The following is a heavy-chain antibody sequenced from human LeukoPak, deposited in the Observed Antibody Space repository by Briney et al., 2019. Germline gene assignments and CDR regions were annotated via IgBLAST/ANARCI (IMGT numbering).Heavy chain of an antibody. V-gene: IGHV3-7*03. CDR3: ARAEWSNWYFDL. D-gene: IGHD3-3*01. CDR1: GFTFSTYW. Sequence: GGSLRLSCAASGFTFSTYWMNWVRQAPGKGLEWVANIKQDGSEKYYVDSVKGRFTLSRDSAKNSLYLQMNSLRAEDTAVYYCARAEWSNWYFDLWGRGTMVTVSS. J-gene: IGHJ2*01. CDR2: IKQDGSEK.